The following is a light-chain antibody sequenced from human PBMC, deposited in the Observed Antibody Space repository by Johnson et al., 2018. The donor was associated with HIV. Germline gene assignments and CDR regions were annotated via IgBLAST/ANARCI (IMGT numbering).Light chain of an antibody. J-gene: IGLJ1*01. V-gene: IGLV1-51*02. CDR2: ENN. Sequence: QSVLTQPPSVSAAPGQKVTISCSGSSSNIGNNYVSWYQQLPGTAPKLLIYENNKRPSRIPDRFSGSKSGTSATLGITGLQTGDEAEYYCGTWDSSLNVFGTGTKVTVL. CDR1: SSNIGNNY. CDR3: GTWDSSLNV.